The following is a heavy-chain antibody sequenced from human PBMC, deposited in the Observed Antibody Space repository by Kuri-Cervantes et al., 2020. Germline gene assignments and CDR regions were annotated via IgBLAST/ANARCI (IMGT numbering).Heavy chain of an antibody. V-gene: IGHV1-8*01. D-gene: IGHD3-10*02. CDR2: INRNSGNT. CDR3: ARRPVHGMDV. Sequence: ASVKVSCKASGYTFTSYDINWVRQATGQGLEWMGWINRNSGNTGYAQKLQGRVTMTRNTSISTAYMELRSLRPDDTAVYYCARRPVHGMDVWSQGTTVTVSS. CDR1: GYTFTSYD. J-gene: IGHJ6*02.